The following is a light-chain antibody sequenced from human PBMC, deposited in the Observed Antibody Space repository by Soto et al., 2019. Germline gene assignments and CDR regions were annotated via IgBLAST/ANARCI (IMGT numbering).Light chain of an antibody. J-gene: IGKJ4*01. Sequence: EIVLTQSPGTLSLSPGERATLSCRASQSVSSSYLAWYQQKPGQPPRLLIFGASSRATGIPDRFTGSGSGTDFTLTITRLEPEDFAVYYCQHYRTSFGGGKKLEIK. CDR2: GAS. CDR1: QSVSSSY. V-gene: IGKV3-20*01. CDR3: QHYRTS.